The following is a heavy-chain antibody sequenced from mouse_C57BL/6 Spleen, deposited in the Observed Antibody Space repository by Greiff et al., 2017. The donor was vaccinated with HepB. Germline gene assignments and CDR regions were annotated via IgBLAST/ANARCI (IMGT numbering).Heavy chain of an antibody. CDR1: GYSITSGYY. CDR2: ISYDGSN. Sequence: EVKLQESGPGLVKPSQSLSLTCSVTGYSITSGYYWNWIRQFPGNKLEWMGYISYDGSNNYNPSLTNRISITRDTSKNQFFLKLNSVTTEDTATYYCARGYGSSYWYFDVWGTGTTVTVSS. CDR3: ARGYGSSYWYFDV. D-gene: IGHD1-1*01. J-gene: IGHJ1*03. V-gene: IGHV3-6*01.